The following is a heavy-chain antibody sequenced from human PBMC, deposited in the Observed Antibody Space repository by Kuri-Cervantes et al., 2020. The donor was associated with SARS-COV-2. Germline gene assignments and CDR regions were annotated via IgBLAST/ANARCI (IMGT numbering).Heavy chain of an antibody. D-gene: IGHD5-18*01. J-gene: IGHJ5*02. Sequence: SVKVSCKASGGTFSSYAISWVRQAPGQGLEWMGGIIPIFGTANYAQKFQGRVTITADESTSTAYMELRSLRSDDTAVYYCARDKGGYSYGRDNWFDPWGQGTLVTVSS. CDR3: ARDKGGYSYGRDNWFDP. V-gene: IGHV1-69*13. CDR2: IIPIFGTA. CDR1: GGTFSSYA.